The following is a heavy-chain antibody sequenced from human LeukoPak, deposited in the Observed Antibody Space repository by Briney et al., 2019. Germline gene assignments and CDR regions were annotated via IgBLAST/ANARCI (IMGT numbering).Heavy chain of an antibody. Sequence: SETLSLTCTVSGGSISSYYWSWIRQPPGKGLEWIGYIYYSGSTNYNPSLKSRVTISVDTSKNHFSLKLSSVTAADTAVYYCARHREMDSYEAFDMWGQGTMVTVSS. CDR2: IYYSGST. D-gene: IGHD5-24*01. CDR1: GGSISSYY. CDR3: ARHREMDSYEAFDM. V-gene: IGHV4-59*08. J-gene: IGHJ3*02.